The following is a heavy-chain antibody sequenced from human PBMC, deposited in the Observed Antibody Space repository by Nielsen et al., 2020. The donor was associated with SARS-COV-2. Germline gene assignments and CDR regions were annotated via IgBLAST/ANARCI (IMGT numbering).Heavy chain of an antibody. CDR3: ARDIIDSGYED. CDR1: GGSISSYY. D-gene: IGHD5-12*01. J-gene: IGHJ4*02. Sequence: SGTLSLTCTVSGGSISSYYWSWIRQPPGKGLEWIGYIYYSGSTNYNPSLKSRVTISVDTSKNQFSLKLSSVTAADTAVYYCARDIIDSGYEDWGQGTLVTVSS. V-gene: IGHV4-59*01. CDR2: IYYSGST.